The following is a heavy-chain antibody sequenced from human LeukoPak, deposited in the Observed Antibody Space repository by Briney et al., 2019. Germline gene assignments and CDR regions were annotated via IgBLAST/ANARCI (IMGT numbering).Heavy chain of an antibody. J-gene: IGHJ5*02. CDR3: ARDVTYHGGDWFDP. V-gene: IGHV3-48*04. CDR2: ISSTASSI. CDR1: EFTFSSYS. Sequence: PGGSLRLSCAASEFTFSSYSMSRVRQAPGKGLEWVSYISSTASSIYYADSVKGRFTISRDSAKNSLYLQMNSLRAEDTAVYYCARDVTYHGGDWFDPWGQGTLVTVSS. D-gene: IGHD4-23*01.